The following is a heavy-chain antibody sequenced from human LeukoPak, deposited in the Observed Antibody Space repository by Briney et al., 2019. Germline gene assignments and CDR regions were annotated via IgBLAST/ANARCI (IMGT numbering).Heavy chain of an antibody. V-gene: IGHV3-33*06. CDR3: AKDLGFRVGATAGGDY. D-gene: IGHD1-26*01. Sequence: GXCYDGSNKYYADSVKGRLTIYRENSKNTVYLQINSLRAEDTAVYYCAKDLGFRVGATAGGDYWGQGTLVTVSS. CDR2: XCYDGSNK. J-gene: IGHJ4*02.